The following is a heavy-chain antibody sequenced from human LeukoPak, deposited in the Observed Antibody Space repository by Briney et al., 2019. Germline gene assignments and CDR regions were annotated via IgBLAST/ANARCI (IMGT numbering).Heavy chain of an antibody. D-gene: IGHD2-15*01. CDR1: GFTFSSYA. J-gene: IGHJ5*02. V-gene: IGHV3-23*01. CDR2: ITGSGGNT. Sequence: PGGSLRLSCAASGFTFSSYAMSWVRQAPGKGLEWVSTITGSGGNTYYADSVKGRFTISRDNSKNTLYLQMNSLRAEDTAVYYCAKDRAVVVVAASWFDPWGQGTLVTVSS. CDR3: AKDRAVVVVAASWFDP.